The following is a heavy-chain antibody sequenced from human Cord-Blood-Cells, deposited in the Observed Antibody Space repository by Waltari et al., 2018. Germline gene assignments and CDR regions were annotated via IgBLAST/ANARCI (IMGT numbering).Heavy chain of an antibody. CDR1: VFTFSRYW. D-gene: IGHD6-19*01. V-gene: IGHV3-7*01. CDR3: ARVGRGSGWYSNSY. Sequence: EVQLVESGGGLVQPGGSLRLSCAASVFTFSRYWMSGVRQAPGKGLEWVANIKQDGSEKYYVDSVKGRFTISRDNAKNSLYLQMNSLRAEDTAVYYCARVGRGSGWYSNSYWGQGTLVTVSS. CDR2: IKQDGSEK. J-gene: IGHJ4*02.